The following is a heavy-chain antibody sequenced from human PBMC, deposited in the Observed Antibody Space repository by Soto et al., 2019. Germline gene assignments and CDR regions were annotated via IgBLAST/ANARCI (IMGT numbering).Heavy chain of an antibody. CDR2: IHYTGRT. J-gene: IGHJ6*02. Sequence: SETLSLTCIVSGGSINSYYWSWIRQPPGKGLEWIGYIHYTGRTNYNPSLKGRVTMSVDTSRNQFSLSLNSVTAADTAVYYCATRLNPRYYYGMDVRGQGTTVTVSS. CDR3: ATRLNPRYYYGMDV. CDR1: GGSINSYY. V-gene: IGHV4-59*01. D-gene: IGHD3-16*02.